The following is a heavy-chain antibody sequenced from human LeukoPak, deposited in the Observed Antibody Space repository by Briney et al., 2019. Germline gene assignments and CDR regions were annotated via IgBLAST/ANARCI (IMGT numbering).Heavy chain of an antibody. V-gene: IGHV3-30*02. Sequence: GGSLRFSCAASGYTFSSYGMHWVRQAPGKGLEWVAFIRYDGSNKYYADSVKGRFTISRDNAKNSLYLQMNSLRAEDTALYYCGRAYDFSRHWGQGTLVTVSS. CDR1: GYTFSSYG. CDR2: IRYDGSNK. D-gene: IGHD3-3*01. CDR3: GRAYDFSRH. J-gene: IGHJ4*02.